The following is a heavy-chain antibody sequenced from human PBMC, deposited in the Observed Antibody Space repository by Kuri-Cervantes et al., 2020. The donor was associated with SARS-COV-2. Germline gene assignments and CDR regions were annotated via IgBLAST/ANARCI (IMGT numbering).Heavy chain of an antibody. CDR2: INHDESAK. D-gene: IGHD6-19*01. Sequence: GESLKISCAVSGFTFSRYWMHWVRQAPGKGLVWASRINHDESAKDYADSVKGRFSVSRDNGKNTVYLQMNSLRAEDTAVYYCAKGPPLAVAGVDYWGQGTLVTVSS. J-gene: IGHJ4*02. V-gene: IGHV3-74*01. CDR3: AKGPPLAVAGVDY. CDR1: GFTFSRYW.